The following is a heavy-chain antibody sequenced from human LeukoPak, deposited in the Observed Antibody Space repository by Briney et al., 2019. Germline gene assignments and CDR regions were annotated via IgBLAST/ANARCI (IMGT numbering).Heavy chain of an antibody. Sequence: SETLSLTCAVYGESFSSDYWTWIRQPPGKGLEWIGEINYSGNTNYNPSLKSRVTISIDTSKDQFSLKLTSVIAEDTAVYYCARGGYHAYYLDYWGQGSLVTVSS. V-gene: IGHV4-34*01. CDR1: GESFSSDY. D-gene: IGHD5-18*01. J-gene: IGHJ4*02. CDR2: INYSGNT. CDR3: ARGGYHAYYLDY.